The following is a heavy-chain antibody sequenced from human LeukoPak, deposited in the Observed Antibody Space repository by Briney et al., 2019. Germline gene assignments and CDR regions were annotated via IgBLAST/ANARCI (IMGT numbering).Heavy chain of an antibody. V-gene: IGHV1-69*04. Sequence: SVKVSCKASGYTFTGYYMHWVRQAPGQGLEWMGRIIPILGIANYAQKFQGRVTITADKSTSTAYMELSSLRSEDTAVYYCARDPLYRPGSYSTPFDYWGQGTLVTVSS. CDR2: IIPILGIA. CDR1: GYTFTGYY. D-gene: IGHD3-10*01. J-gene: IGHJ4*02. CDR3: ARDPLYRPGSYSTPFDY.